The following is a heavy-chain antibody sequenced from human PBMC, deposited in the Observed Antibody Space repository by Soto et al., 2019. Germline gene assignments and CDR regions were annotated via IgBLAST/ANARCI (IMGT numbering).Heavy chain of an antibody. CDR1: GVSVTSGDYY. J-gene: IGHJ4*02. V-gene: IGHV4-61*08. CDR2: FHYSGIS. D-gene: IGHD4-4*01. CDR3: ARGASNWQYFDY. Sequence: SETLSLTCTVSGVSVTSGDYYWSWIRQPPGKGMEWIGYFHYSGISNYNSSLKSRVTMSLDTSKNQFFLKLSSVSAADTAIYYCARGASNWQYFDYWGQGSVVSVTS.